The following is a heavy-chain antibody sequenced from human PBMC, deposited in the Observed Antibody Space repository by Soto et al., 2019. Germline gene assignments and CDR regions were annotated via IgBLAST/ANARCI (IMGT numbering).Heavy chain of an antibody. Sequence: ASVKVSCKASGYTFTSYGISWVRQAPGQGLEWMVWISAYNGNTNYAQKLQGRVTMTTDTSTSTAYMELRSLRSDDTAVYYCARYLNVLVPAAINWFDPWGRGTLVNVSS. CDR1: GYTFTSYG. CDR2: ISAYNGNT. J-gene: IGHJ5*02. CDR3: ARYLNVLVPAAINWFDP. D-gene: IGHD2-2*01. V-gene: IGHV1-18*01.